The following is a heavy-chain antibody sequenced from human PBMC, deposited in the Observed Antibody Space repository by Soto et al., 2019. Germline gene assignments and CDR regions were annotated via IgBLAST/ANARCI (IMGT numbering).Heavy chain of an antibody. CDR3: ARGAVEFTSGWMKVKGYFHI. CDR1: GGSLSGYY. CDR2: MNHSGRT. V-gene: IGHV4-34*01. Sequence: QVQLQQWGAGLLKTSETLSLKCAVYGGSLSGYYRSWIRQPPGKVLEWIGEMNHSGRTTYNPSIKSRAVMSLDMSKNQVSLNLTSVIAADTAVYYCARGAVEFTSGWMKVKGYFHIWGRGTLVDVS. J-gene: IGHJ2*01. D-gene: IGHD6-19*01.